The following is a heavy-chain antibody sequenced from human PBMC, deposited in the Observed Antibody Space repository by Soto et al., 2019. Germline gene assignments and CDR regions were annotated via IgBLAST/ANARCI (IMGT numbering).Heavy chain of an antibody. CDR3: ARDEGLIPYSSSWCGMDV. J-gene: IGHJ6*02. Sequence: QVQLVQSGAEVKKPGSSVKVSCKASGGTFSSYAISWVRQAPGQGLEWMGGIIPIFGTANYAQKFQGRVTITADESTSTAYMELSSLRSEDTAVYYCARDEGLIPYSSSWCGMDVWGQGTTVTVSS. CDR2: IIPIFGTA. CDR1: GGTFSSYA. D-gene: IGHD6-13*01. V-gene: IGHV1-69*01.